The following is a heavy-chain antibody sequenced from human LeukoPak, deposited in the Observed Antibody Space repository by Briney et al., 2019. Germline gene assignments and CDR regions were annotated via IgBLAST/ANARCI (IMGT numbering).Heavy chain of an antibody. CDR1: GFTFVDYA. CDR3: AKDLERHIVVVTASAVDY. V-gene: IGHV3-9*01. J-gene: IGHJ4*02. CDR2: ISWNSGSI. Sequence: PGGSLRLSCAASGFTFVDYAMHWVRQAPGKGLEWVSGISWNSGSIGYADSVKGRFTISRDNAKNTLYLQMNSLRAEDTAVYYCAKDLERHIVVVTASAVDYWGQGTLVTVSS. D-gene: IGHD2-21*02.